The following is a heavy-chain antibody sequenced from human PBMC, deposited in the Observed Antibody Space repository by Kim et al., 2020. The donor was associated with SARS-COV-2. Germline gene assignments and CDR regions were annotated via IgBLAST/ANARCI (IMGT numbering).Heavy chain of an antibody. V-gene: IGHV1-18*01. CDR1: GYTFTSYG. J-gene: IGHJ6*02. D-gene: IGHD2-15*01. CDR2: ISAYNGNT. Sequence: ASVKVSCKASGYTFTSYGISWVRQAPGQGLEWMGWISAYNGNTNYAQKLQGRVTMTTDTSTSTAYMELRSLRSDDTAVYYCARDGNCSGGSCYVRGIYYYCGMGLWGQETTVTVSS. CDR3: ARDGNCSGGSCYVRGIYYYCGMGL.